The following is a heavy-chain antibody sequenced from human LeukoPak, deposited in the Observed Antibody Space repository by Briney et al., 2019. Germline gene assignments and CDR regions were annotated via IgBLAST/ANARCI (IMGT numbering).Heavy chain of an antibody. CDR3: ASNYYDSSGYRD. CDR1: GGSISSSSYY. V-gene: IGHV4-39*07. Sequence: SETLSLTCTVSGGSISSSSYYWGWIRQPPGKGLEWIGTIYYSGSTYYNPSLKSRVTISVDTSKNQFSLKLSSVTAADTAVYYCASNYYDSSGYRDWGQGTLVTVSS. D-gene: IGHD3-22*01. J-gene: IGHJ4*02. CDR2: IYYSGST.